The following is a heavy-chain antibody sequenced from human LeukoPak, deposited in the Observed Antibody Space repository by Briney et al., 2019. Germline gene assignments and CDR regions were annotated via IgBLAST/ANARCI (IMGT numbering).Heavy chain of an antibody. D-gene: IGHD3-9*01. CDR2: ISYDGSNK. V-gene: IGHV3-30*18. CDR3: AKDLRASYYDILTGYYPQGFDY. CDR1: GFTFSSYG. Sequence: GGSLRLSCAASGFTFSSYGMHWARQAPGKGLEWVAVISYDGSNKYYADSVKGRFTISRDNSKNTLYLQMNSLRAEDTAVYYCAKDLRASYYDILTGYYPQGFDYWGQGTLVTVSS. J-gene: IGHJ4*01.